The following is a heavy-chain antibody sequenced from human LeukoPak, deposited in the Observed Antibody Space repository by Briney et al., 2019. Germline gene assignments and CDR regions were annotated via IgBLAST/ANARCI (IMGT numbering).Heavy chain of an antibody. D-gene: IGHD1-26*01. CDR3: GRDVGANA. J-gene: IGHJ5*02. V-gene: IGHV3-48*03. CDR2: ISSSGGGI. CDR1: GFTFSSYS. Sequence: GGSLRLSCAASGFTFSSYSFHWVRQAPGKGLEWVSYISSSGGGIYYADSVKGRFTISRDNAQNSLSLQMNSLRAEDTAVYYCGRDVGANAWGQGTLVTVSS.